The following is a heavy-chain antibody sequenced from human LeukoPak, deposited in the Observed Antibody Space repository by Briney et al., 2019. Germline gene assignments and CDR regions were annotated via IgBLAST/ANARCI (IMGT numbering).Heavy chain of an antibody. D-gene: IGHD3-22*01. CDR1: GGSISNYY. Sequence: SETLSLTCTVSGGSISNYYWSWIRQPPGKELEWIGYIYHSGSTNYNPSLKSRVIISQDTSKNQFSLKLSSVTAADTTVYYCARNADDSSSYPYFDYWGQGTLVTVSS. CDR3: ARNADDSSSYPYFDY. CDR2: IYHSGST. V-gene: IGHV4-59*01. J-gene: IGHJ4*02.